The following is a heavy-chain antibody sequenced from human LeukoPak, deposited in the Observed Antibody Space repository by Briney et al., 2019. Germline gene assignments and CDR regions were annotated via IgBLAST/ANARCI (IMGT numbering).Heavy chain of an antibody. D-gene: IGHD1-1*01. V-gene: IGHV4-34*01. CDR3: ARAGSGGTTFYYFDY. CDR1: GGSFSGYY. J-gene: IGHJ4*02. Sequence: SETLSLTCAVYGGSFSGYYWSWIRQPPGKGLEWIEEINHSGSTNYNPSLKSRVTISVDTSKNQFSLKLSSVTAADTAVYYCARAGSGGTTFYYFDYWGQGTLVTVSS. CDR2: INHSGST.